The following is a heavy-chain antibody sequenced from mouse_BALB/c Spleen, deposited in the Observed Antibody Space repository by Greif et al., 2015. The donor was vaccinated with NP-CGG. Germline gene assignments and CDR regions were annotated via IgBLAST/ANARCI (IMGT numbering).Heavy chain of an antibody. CDR2: ILPGSGST. CDR1: GYTFSSYW. V-gene: IGHV1-9*01. D-gene: IGHD2-3*01. Sequence: QVQLKESGAELMKPGASVKISCKATGYTFSSYWIEWVKQRPGHGLEWIGEILPGSGSTNYNEKFKGKATFTADTSSNTAYMQLSSLTSEDSAVYYCARRDYDGYYWFAYWGQGTLVTVSA. J-gene: IGHJ3*01. CDR3: ARRDYDGYYWFAY.